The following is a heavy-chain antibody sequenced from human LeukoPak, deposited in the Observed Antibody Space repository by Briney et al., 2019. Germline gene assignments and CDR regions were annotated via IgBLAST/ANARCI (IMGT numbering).Heavy chain of an antibody. Sequence: GGSLRLSCAASGFTCSSYSMNWVRQAPGKGLEWVSSISTSSSYIYYADSLKGRFTISRDNAKKSLYLQLNSLRAEDTAVYYCARGADGVSSNSRGWFDPWGQGTLVTVSS. D-gene: IGHD2-15*01. V-gene: IGHV3-21*01. CDR2: ISTSSSYI. J-gene: IGHJ5*02. CDR1: GFTCSSYS. CDR3: ARGADGVSSNSRGWFDP.